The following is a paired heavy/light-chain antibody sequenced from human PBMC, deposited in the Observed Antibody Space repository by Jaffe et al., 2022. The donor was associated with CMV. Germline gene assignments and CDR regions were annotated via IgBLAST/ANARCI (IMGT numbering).Heavy chain of an antibody. J-gene: IGHJ3*02. D-gene: IGHD6-6*01. V-gene: IGHV4-59*01. CDR2: IFSSGNT. CDR3: AREYSSSSGRRAFDI. CDR1: GGSMTSYY. Sequence: QVQLQESGPGLVKPSETLSLTCSVSGGSMTSYYWSWIRQPPGKGLEWIGYIFSSGNTNYNPSLKSRVTLSVDTSKNQFSLRVTSVTAADTAVYYCAREYSSSSGRRAFDIWGHGTVVTVSS.
Light chain of an antibody. J-gene: IGKJ2*01. CDR1: QSVSSSY. CDR2: GAS. Sequence: EIVLTQSPGTLSLSPGERATLSCRASQSVSSSYLAWYQQKAGQAPRLLIYGASSRATGIPDRFSGSGSGTDFTLTISRLEPEDFAVYYCQQYGNSHTFGQGTKLEIK. CDR3: QQYGNSHT. V-gene: IGKV3-20*01.